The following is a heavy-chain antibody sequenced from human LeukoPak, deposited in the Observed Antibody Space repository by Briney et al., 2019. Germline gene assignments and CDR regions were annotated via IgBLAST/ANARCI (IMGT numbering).Heavy chain of an antibody. CDR1: GFTFRTYS. Sequence: VGSLRLSCAASGFTFRTYSMKWVRQAPGKGLEWVSYISDSSAMYYADSVRGRFTISRENDKNSLFLQMNSLRAEDTAVYYCARDGGYSGFDADCWGQGTLVTVSS. J-gene: IGHJ4*02. CDR2: ISDSSAM. CDR3: ARDGGYSGFDADC. D-gene: IGHD5-12*01. V-gene: IGHV3-48*01.